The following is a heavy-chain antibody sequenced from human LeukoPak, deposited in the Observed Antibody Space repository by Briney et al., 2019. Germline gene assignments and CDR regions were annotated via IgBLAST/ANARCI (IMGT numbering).Heavy chain of an antibody. D-gene: IGHD3-10*01. Sequence: SETLSLTCAVYGGSFSGYYWSWIRQPPGKGLEWIGSIYYSGSTYYNPSLKSRVTISVDTSKNQFSLKLSSVTAADTAVYYCAREEFLHRDAGEICGDRKIVTASS. CDR3: AREEFLHRDAGEI. V-gene: IGHV4-34*01. CDR1: GGSFSGYY. J-gene: IGHJ3*02. CDR2: IYYSGST.